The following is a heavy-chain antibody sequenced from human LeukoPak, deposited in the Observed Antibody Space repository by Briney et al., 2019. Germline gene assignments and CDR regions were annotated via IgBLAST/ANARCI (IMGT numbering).Heavy chain of an antibody. Sequence: PGGSLRVSCAASGFTFSSYSMNWVRQAPGKGLEWVSAISGSGGSTYYADSVKGRFTISRDNSKNTLYLQVNSLRAEDTAVYYCAKGQTTVMAFDIWGQGTMVTVSS. CDR1: GFTFSSYS. D-gene: IGHD4-17*01. CDR2: ISGSGGST. J-gene: IGHJ3*02. V-gene: IGHV3-23*01. CDR3: AKGQTTVMAFDI.